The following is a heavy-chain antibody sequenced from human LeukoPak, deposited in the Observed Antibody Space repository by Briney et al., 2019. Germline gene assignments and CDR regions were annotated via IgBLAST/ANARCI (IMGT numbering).Heavy chain of an antibody. CDR1: GFTFSSYA. J-gene: IGHJ3*02. CDR3: ARDLSLYYYDSSGPLDI. CDR2: ISYDGSNK. D-gene: IGHD3-22*01. V-gene: IGHV3-30-3*01. Sequence: PGGSLRPSCAASGFTFSSYAMHWVRQAPGKGLEWVAVISYDGSNKYYADSVKGRFTISRDNSKNTLYLQMNSLRAEDTAVYYCARDLSLYYYDSSGPLDIWGQGTMVTVSS.